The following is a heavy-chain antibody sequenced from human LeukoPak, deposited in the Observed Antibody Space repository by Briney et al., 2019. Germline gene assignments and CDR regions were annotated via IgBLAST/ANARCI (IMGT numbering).Heavy chain of an antibody. CDR3: AIAGSGWYGDSPSES. V-gene: IGHV3-23*01. D-gene: IGHD6-19*01. CDR1: GFTFRNYA. Sequence: PGGSLRLSCAASGFTFRNYAMSWVRQAPGKGLEWVSGITGSAHITYHAGSVKGRFTISRDNSNNTLYLQMNSLRAEDTAVYYCAIAGSGWYGDSPSESWGQGILVTVSS. CDR2: ITGSAHIT. J-gene: IGHJ5*02.